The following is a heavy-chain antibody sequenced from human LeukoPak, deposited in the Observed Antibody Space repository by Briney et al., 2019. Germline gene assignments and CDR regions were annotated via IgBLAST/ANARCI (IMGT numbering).Heavy chain of an antibody. CDR1: GGSISLSYYY. J-gene: IGHJ6*03. Sequence: SETLSLTCSVSGGSISLSYYYWGWIRQPPGKALEWIGSVYYSGTTSYNPSLKSRVTISVDMSKNHFSLRLSSVTAADTAVYYCAREDITMVRGVKSRYMDVWGKGTTVTVSS. CDR3: AREDITMVRGVKSRYMDV. V-gene: IGHV4-39*02. CDR2: VYYSGTT. D-gene: IGHD3-10*01.